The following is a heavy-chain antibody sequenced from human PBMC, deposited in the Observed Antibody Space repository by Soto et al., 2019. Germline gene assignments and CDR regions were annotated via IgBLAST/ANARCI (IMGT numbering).Heavy chain of an antibody. Sequence: SLRLSCAASGFTFSSYAMSWVRQAPGKGLEWVSAISGSGGSTYYADSVKGRFTISRDNSKNTLYLQMNSLRAEDTAVYYCAKGGERAWTPTDYWGQGTLVTVSS. D-gene: IGHD1-1*01. J-gene: IGHJ4*02. V-gene: IGHV3-23*01. CDR1: GFTFSSYA. CDR3: AKGGERAWTPTDY. CDR2: ISGSGGST.